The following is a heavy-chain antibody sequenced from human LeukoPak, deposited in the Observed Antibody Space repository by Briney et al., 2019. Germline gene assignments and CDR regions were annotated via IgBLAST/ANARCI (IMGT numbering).Heavy chain of an antibody. J-gene: IGHJ4*02. D-gene: IGHD3-10*01. Sequence: ASVKVSCKASGYTFTGHYMHWVRQAPGQGLEWMGWINPNSGGTIYAQKFQGRVTMTRDTSISTVYMEPSRLRSDDTAVYYCARDNVRGRGYDFDYWGQGTLVTVSS. CDR2: INPNSGGT. CDR1: GYTFTGHY. CDR3: ARDNVRGRGYDFDY. V-gene: IGHV1-2*02.